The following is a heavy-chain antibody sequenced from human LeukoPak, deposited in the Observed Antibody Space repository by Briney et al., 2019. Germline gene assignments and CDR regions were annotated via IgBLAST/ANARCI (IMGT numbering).Heavy chain of an antibody. CDR1: GFTFKTYA. CDR2: ITTDGTTT. V-gene: IGHV3-64*01. Sequence: GGSLRLSCTASGFTFKTYAMHWVRHAPGGGLEYVSSITTDGTTTDHANSVKGRFTISRDNSKNTLYLQMGSLRVEDMALYYCARDAITSGWFDAYDMWGQGTMVTVSS. D-gene: IGHD6-19*01. J-gene: IGHJ3*02. CDR3: ARDAITSGWFDAYDM.